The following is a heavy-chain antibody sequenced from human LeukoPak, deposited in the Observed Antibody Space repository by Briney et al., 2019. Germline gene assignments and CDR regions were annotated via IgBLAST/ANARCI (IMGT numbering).Heavy chain of an antibody. CDR1: GYSFTSYW. J-gene: IGHJ5*02. Sequence: GESLRISCKGSGYSFTSYWISWVRQMPGKGLEWMGRTDPSDSYTNYSPSFQGHVTISADKSISTAYLQWSSLKASDTAMYYCARDLGYYGSGSSRFDPWGQGTLVTVSS. CDR3: ARDLGYYGSGSSRFDP. CDR2: TDPSDSYT. V-gene: IGHV5-10-1*01. D-gene: IGHD3-10*01.